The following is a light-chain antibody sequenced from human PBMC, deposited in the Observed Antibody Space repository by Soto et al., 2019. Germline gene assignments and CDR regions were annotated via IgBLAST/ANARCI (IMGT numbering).Light chain of an antibody. CDR2: DAS. Sequence: DIQLTQTPSTLSASVGDEVTITCRASQTISRWLAWYQQTKGRAPKLLIYDASTLASGVPSRFRGSGSETEFTLTISRLQPEDFSTYYCQQANSSPITFGQGTRLEIK. V-gene: IGKV1-5*01. J-gene: IGKJ5*01. CDR3: QQANSSPIT. CDR1: QTISRW.